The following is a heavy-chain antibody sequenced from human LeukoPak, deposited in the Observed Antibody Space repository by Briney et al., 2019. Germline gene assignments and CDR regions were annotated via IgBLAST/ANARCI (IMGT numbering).Heavy chain of an antibody. J-gene: IGHJ4*02. Sequence: GALRLSCAASGFTFSSYAMHWARQAPGKGLEWVAVISYDGSNKYYADSVKGRFTISRDNSKNTLYLQMNSLRAEDTAVYYCARAQNYYDSSGYYRWGQGTLVTVSS. V-gene: IGHV3-30-3*01. CDR2: ISYDGSNK. CDR1: GFTFSSYA. D-gene: IGHD3-22*01. CDR3: ARAQNYYDSSGYYR.